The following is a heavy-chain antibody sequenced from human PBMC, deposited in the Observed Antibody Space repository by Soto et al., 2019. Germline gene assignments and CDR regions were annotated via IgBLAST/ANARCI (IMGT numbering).Heavy chain of an antibody. CDR1: GYTFTSYA. D-gene: IGHD2-2*03. V-gene: IGHV1-3*01. J-gene: IGHJ5*02. CDR3: ARDLDIVVVPAAMKFDP. CDR2: INAGNGNT. Sequence: GASVKVSCKASGYTFTSYAMHWVRQAPGQRLEWMGWINAGNGNTKYSQKFQGRVTITRDTSASTAYMELSSLRSEDTAVYYCARDLDIVVVPAAMKFDPWGQGTPVTVSS.